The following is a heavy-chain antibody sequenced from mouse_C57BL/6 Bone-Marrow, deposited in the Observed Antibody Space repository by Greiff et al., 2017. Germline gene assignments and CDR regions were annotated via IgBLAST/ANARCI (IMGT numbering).Heavy chain of an antibody. CDR3: ARITTVVATRGFAY. J-gene: IGHJ3*01. CDR2: IDPSDSYT. V-gene: IGHV1-59*01. D-gene: IGHD1-1*01. CDR1: GYTFTSYW. Sequence: VQLQQPGAELVRPGTSVKLSCKASGYTFTSYWMHWVKQRPGQGLEWIGVIDPSDSYTNYNQKFKGKATLTVDTSSSTAYMQLSSLTSEDSAVYYCARITTVVATRGFAYWGQGTLVTVSA.